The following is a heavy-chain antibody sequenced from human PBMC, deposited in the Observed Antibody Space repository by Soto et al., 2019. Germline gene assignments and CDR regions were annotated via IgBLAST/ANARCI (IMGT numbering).Heavy chain of an antibody. V-gene: IGHV4-59*01. CDR3: ARDRDGYNPFDY. Sequence: PSETLSLTCTVSGGSISSYYWSWIRQPPGKGLEWIGYIYYSGSTNYNPSLKSRVTISVDTSKNQFSLKLSSVTAADTAAYYCARDRDGYNPFDYWGQGTLVTVSS. D-gene: IGHD5-12*01. CDR1: GGSISSYY. CDR2: IYYSGST. J-gene: IGHJ4*02.